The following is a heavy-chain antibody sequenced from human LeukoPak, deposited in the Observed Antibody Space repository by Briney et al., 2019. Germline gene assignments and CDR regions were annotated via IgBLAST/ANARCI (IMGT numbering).Heavy chain of an antibody. Sequence: GGSLRLSCAVSGFTFSSYDMHWVRQATGKGLEWVSAIGTAGDTYYPGSVKGRFTISRENAKNSLYLQTNSLRAGDTAVYYCARTRPSRGWYDYWGQGTLVTVSS. J-gene: IGHJ4*02. CDR1: GFTFSSYD. CDR2: IGTAGDT. D-gene: IGHD6-19*01. V-gene: IGHV3-13*01. CDR3: ARTRPSRGWYDY.